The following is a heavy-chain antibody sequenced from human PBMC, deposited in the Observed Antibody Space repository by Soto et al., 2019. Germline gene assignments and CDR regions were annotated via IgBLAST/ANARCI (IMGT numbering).Heavy chain of an antibody. CDR3: ARDGLLWFGELPNIPPDY. CDR2: ISYDGSNK. Sequence: ESGGGVVQPGRSLRLSCAASGFTFSSYAMHWVRQAPCKGLEWVAVISYDGSNKYYADSVKGRFTISRDNSKNTLYLQMNSLRAEDTAVYYCARDGLLWFGELPNIPPDYWGQGTLVTVSS. V-gene: IGHV3-30-3*01. J-gene: IGHJ4*02. D-gene: IGHD3-10*01. CDR1: GFTFSSYA.